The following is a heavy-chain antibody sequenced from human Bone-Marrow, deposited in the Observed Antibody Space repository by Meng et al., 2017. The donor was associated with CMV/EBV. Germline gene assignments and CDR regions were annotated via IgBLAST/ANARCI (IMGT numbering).Heavy chain of an antibody. V-gene: IGHV3-30-3*01. CDR2: TSFDRSNK. Sequence: GGSLRPSCEASGFTFSNNAMHWVRQAPGKGMEGVAVTSFDRSNKYYADTVKGRFTIPRDNSKNTLYLQMNSLRAEDTAVYDCARDYSNYVGMDVWGQGTTVTVSS. CDR1: GFTFSNNA. CDR3: ARDYSNYVGMDV. D-gene: IGHD4-11*01. J-gene: IGHJ6*02.